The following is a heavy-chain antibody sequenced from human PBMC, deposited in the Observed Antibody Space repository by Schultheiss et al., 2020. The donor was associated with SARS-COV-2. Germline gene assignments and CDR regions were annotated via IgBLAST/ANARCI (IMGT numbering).Heavy chain of an antibody. Sequence: SQTLSLTCTVSGGSISSGDYYWSWIRQPPGKGLEWIGSIYHSGSTYYNPSLKSRVTISVDTSKNQFSLKLSSVTAADTAVYYCARDPSGSYPLCYFDLWGRGTLVTVSS. V-gene: IGHV4-39*07. CDR1: GGSISSGDYY. CDR3: ARDPSGSYPLCYFDL. D-gene: IGHD1-26*01. CDR2: IYHSGST. J-gene: IGHJ2*01.